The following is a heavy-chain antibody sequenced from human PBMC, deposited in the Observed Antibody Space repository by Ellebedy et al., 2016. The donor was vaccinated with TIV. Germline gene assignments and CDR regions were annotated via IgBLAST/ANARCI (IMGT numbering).Heavy chain of an antibody. CDR1: GFNLDTYS. CDR2: ISHSSITI. D-gene: IGHD7-27*01. CDR3: ARDMGWGNERINDAFDI. Sequence: GESLKISCVASGFNLDTYSMNWVRQAPGKGLEWLSYISHSSITIHYADSVRGRFTVSRGNTKNSLYLQMNTLRAEDTSIYYCARDMGWGNERINDAFDIWGQGTMVTVSS. J-gene: IGHJ3*02. V-gene: IGHV3-48*04.